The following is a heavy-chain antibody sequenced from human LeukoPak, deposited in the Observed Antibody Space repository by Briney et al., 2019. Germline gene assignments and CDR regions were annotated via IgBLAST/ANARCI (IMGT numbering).Heavy chain of an antibody. V-gene: IGHV4-4*07. J-gene: IGHJ6*03. Sequence: PSETLSLTCTVSGGSINSYYWSWIRQPAGKGLEWIGRIYSTGSTDYKPSLKSRVTMSIDTSKNQFSLILSSVTAADTAVYYCARGPYNNYAFEYYYYMDVWGKGTAVTASS. CDR3: ARGPYNNYAFEYYYYMDV. CDR2: IYSTGST. D-gene: IGHD4-11*01. CDR1: GGSINSYY.